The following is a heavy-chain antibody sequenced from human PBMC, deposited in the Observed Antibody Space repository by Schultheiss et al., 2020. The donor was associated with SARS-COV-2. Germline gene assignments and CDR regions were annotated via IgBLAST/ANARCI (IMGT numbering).Heavy chain of an antibody. V-gene: IGHV1-18*01. D-gene: IGHD6-13*01. Sequence: ASVKVSCKASGYTFTSYGISWVRQAPGQGLEWMGWISAYNGNTNYAQKLQGRVTMTTDTSTSTAYMELRSLRSEDTAVYYCAREGAAAGTRYYYYGMDVWGQGTTVTVSS. CDR3: AREGAAAGTRYYYYGMDV. CDR1: GYTFTSYG. CDR2: ISAYNGNT. J-gene: IGHJ6*02.